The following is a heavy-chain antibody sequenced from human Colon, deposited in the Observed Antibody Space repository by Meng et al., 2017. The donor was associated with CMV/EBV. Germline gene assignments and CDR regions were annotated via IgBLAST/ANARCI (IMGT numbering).Heavy chain of an antibody. J-gene: IGHJ4*02. CDR3: AGGNYQAWEVLYF. CDR2: IHQSGIT. V-gene: IGHV4-34*01. CDR1: GGSFSNYY. Sequence: VKRQQMGEVMWEPSETLLITCVVSGGSFSNYYWSWIRPAPGKGLEWIGDIHQSGITNHNPSLKSRVTISIDTSKNQFSLKLSYVTAADTALHYCAGGNYQAWEVLYFWGQGTLVTVSS. D-gene: IGHD3-10*01.